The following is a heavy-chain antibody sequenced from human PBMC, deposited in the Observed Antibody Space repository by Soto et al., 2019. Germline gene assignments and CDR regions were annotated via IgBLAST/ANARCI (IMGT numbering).Heavy chain of an antibody. V-gene: IGHV3-30*18. CDR1: GFTFSSYG. D-gene: IGHD2-21*02. CDR3: AKDTRYCGGDCYAYYYYYGMDV. J-gene: IGHJ6*02. Sequence: QVQLVESGGGVVQPGRSLRLSCAASGFTFSSYGMHWVRQAPGKGLEWVAVISYDGSNKYYADSVKGRFTISRDNSKNTLYLQMNSLRAEDTAVYYCAKDTRYCGGDCYAYYYYYGMDVWGQGTKVTVSS. CDR2: ISYDGSNK.